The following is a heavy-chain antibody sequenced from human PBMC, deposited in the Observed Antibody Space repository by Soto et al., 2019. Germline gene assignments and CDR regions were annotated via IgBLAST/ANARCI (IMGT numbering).Heavy chain of an antibody. J-gene: IGHJ6*02. CDR2: IYYSGST. V-gene: IGHV4-31*03. CDR3: ARDLPYGSGRVYYYYYGMDV. CDR1: GGSISSGGYY. Sequence: QVQLQESGPGLVKPSQTLSLTCTVSGGSISSGGYYWSWIRQHPGKGLEWIGYIYYSGSTYYNPSLKSRVTISVDTSKNQFSLQLSSVTASDTAVYYCARDLPYGSGRVYYYYYGMDVWGQGTTVTVSS. D-gene: IGHD3-10*01.